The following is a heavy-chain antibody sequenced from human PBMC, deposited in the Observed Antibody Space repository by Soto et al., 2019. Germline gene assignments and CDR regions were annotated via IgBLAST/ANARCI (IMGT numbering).Heavy chain of an antibody. Sequence: PSETLSLTCTVSGGSISSGGYYWSWIRQHPGKGLEWIGYIYYSGSTYYNPSLKSRVTISVDTSKNQFSLKLSSVTAADTAVYYCARVGDFYDFWGGSLGVFSYYYMDVWGKGTTVTVSS. CDR2: IYYSGST. CDR1: GGSISSGGYY. J-gene: IGHJ6*03. CDR3: ARVGDFYDFWGGSLGVFSYYYMDV. V-gene: IGHV4-31*03. D-gene: IGHD3-3*01.